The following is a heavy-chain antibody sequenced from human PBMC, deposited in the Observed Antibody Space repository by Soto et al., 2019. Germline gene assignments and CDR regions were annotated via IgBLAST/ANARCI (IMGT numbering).Heavy chain of an antibody. V-gene: IGHV3-33*01. CDR1: GFTFSSYG. D-gene: IGHD6-6*01. J-gene: IGHJ6*02. CDR2: IWYDGSNK. Sequence: LRLSCAASGFTFSSYGMHWVRQAPGKGLEWVAVIWYDGSNKYYADSVKGRFTISRDNSKNTLYLQMNSLRAEDTAVYYCARVVGSSSSGYYYYYYGMDVWGQGTTVTVSS. CDR3: ARVVGSSSSGYYYYYYGMDV.